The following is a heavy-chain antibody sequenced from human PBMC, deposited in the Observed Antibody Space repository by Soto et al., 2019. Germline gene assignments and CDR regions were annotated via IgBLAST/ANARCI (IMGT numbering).Heavy chain of an antibody. CDR2: IYWGDDK. Sequence: QITLKESGPTLVEPTQTLTLTCTFSGFSLSTSGVGVGWIRQPPGKALEWLGIIYWGDDKRYSPSLKSRVTITKDTFKNQLVLTMTNMDPVDTATYYCAYLPWKQLWPRAPVVYWGQGTPVTVSS. CDR3: AYLPWKQLWPRAPVVY. V-gene: IGHV2-5*02. CDR1: GFSLSTSGVG. D-gene: IGHD5-18*01. J-gene: IGHJ4*02.